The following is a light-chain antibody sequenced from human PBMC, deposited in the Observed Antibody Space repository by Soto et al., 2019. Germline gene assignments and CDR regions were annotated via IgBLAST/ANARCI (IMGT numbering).Light chain of an antibody. CDR3: QQSFSTPIT. CDR1: QSISTY. J-gene: IGKJ5*01. Sequence: DIQMTPSPSSLPASVGDRVTITCRASQSISTYLNWYQQKPGRAPNLLIYAASSVQSGVPSRFSGSGSGTDFTLSISSLQPEDFATYYCQQSFSTPITFGQGTRLEIK. V-gene: IGKV1-39*01. CDR2: AAS.